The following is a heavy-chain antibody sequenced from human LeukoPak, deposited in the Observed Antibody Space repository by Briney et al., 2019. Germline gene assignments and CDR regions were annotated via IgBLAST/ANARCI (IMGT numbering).Heavy chain of an antibody. J-gene: IGHJ4*02. D-gene: IGHD6-19*01. CDR1: GYTFIGYY. V-gene: IGHV1-2*02. CDR3: ARGMDRGQWLVRPYY. Sequence: ASVKVSCKASGYTFIGYYVHWVRQAPGQGLEWMGWINPKSGDTKYAQNFQGRVTMTSDMSFSTAYMELRRLRSDDTAVYYCARGMDRGQWLVRPYYWGQGTLVTVSS. CDR2: INPKSGDT.